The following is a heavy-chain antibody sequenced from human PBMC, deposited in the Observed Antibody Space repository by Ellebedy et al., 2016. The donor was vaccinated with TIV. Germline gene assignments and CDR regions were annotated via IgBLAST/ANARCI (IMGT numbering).Heavy chain of an antibody. CDR3: ARVSGWYAY. CDR1: GGSISSYY. J-gene: IGHJ4*02. CDR2: IYYSGST. Sequence: MPSETLSLTCTVSGGSISSYYWSWIRQPPGKGLEWIGYIYYSGSTNYNPSLKSRVTITVDTSKNQLSLKLSSVTAADTAVYYCARVSGWYAYWGQGTLVTVSS. D-gene: IGHD6-19*01. V-gene: IGHV4-59*12.